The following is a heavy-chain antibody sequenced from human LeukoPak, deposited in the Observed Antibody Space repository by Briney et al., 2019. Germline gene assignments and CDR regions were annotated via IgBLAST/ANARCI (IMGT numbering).Heavy chain of an antibody. CDR2: IWNDGTNR. CDR1: GFTFSSYG. V-gene: IGHV3-33*08. Sequence: HPGGSLRLSCAASGFTFSSYGMPWVRQAPGKGLEWVAVIWNDGTNRYYADSVKGRFTISRDISKNTLYLQMNSLRAEDTAVYYCATDGSSGYFGYWGQGTLVTVSS. CDR3: ATDGSSGYFGY. D-gene: IGHD3-22*01. J-gene: IGHJ4*02.